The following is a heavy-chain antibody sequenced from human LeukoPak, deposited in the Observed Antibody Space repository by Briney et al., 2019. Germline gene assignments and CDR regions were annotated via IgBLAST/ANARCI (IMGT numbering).Heavy chain of an antibody. CDR2: ISAYNGNT. CDR3: ASTSMVRGVIIPGY. D-gene: IGHD3-10*01. J-gene: IGHJ4*02. Sequence: ASVKVSCKASGYTFTSYGISWVRQAPGQGLEWMGWISAYNGNTNYAQKLQGRVTMTTDTSTSTAYMELRSLRSDVTAVYYCASTSMVRGVIIPGYWGQGTLVTVSS. V-gene: IGHV1-18*01. CDR1: GYTFTSYG.